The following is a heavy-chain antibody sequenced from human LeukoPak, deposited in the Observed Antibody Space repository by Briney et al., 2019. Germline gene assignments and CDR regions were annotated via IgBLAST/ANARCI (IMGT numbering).Heavy chain of an antibody. V-gene: IGHV4-59*12. Sequence: PSETLSLTCTVSGGSISSDYWSWIRQPPGKGLEWIGYIHYSGSTNYNPSLKSRVTISVDTSKNQFSLQLNSVTPEDTAVYYCARVRSVGIAVAGRTHYGMDVWGQGTTVTVSS. CDR2: IHYSGST. CDR3: ARVRSVGIAVAGRTHYGMDV. CDR1: GGSISSDY. J-gene: IGHJ6*02. D-gene: IGHD6-19*01.